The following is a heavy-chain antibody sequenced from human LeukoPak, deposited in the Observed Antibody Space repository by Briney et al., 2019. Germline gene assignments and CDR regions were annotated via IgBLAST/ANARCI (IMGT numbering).Heavy chain of an antibody. D-gene: IGHD1-26*01. V-gene: IGHV3-7*01. Sequence: GGSLRLSCAASGFTFSSYWMSWVRQAPGKGLEWVANIKQDGSEKYYVDSVKGRFTISRDNAKNSLYLQMNSLRAEDTAVYYCARPLGGSYRPGAFDIWGQGTMVTVSS. J-gene: IGHJ3*02. CDR1: GFTFSSYW. CDR2: IKQDGSEK. CDR3: ARPLGGSYRPGAFDI.